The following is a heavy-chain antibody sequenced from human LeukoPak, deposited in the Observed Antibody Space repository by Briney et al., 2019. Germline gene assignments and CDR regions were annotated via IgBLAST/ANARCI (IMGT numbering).Heavy chain of an antibody. V-gene: IGHV5-51*01. Sequence: TGESLKISCTSSPYSFTSHWIGWVRQKPGKGLEWVGLVYAGDSDTIYSPSFQGQVTMSADKSTSTVYLQWSGLKASDTATYLCARQNRGGSHTTGYYFDYWGLGTLVTVSS. CDR1: PYSFTSHW. CDR3: ARQNRGGSHTTGYYFDY. J-gene: IGHJ4*02. CDR2: VYAGDSDT. D-gene: IGHD1-26*01.